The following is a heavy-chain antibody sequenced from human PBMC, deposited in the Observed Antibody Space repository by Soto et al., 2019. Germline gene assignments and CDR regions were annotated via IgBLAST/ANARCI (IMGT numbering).Heavy chain of an antibody. J-gene: IGHJ3*02. V-gene: IGHV3-9*01. CDR2: ISWNSGSI. CDR1: GFTFDDYA. Sequence: EVQLVESGGGLVQPGRSLILCCAASGFTFDDYAMHWVRQAPGKGLEWVSGISWNSGSIGYADSVKGRFTISRDNAKNSLYLQMNSLRAEDTAFYYCAKLGSELNDAFDIWGQGTMVTVSS. D-gene: IGHD3-10*01. CDR3: AKLGSELNDAFDI.